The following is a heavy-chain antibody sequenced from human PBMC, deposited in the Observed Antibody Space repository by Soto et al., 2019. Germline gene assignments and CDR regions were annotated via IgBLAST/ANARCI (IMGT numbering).Heavy chain of an antibody. D-gene: IGHD3-22*01. Sequence: SVKVSCKASGGTFSSYAISWVRQAPGQGLEWMGGIIPIFGTANYAQKFQGRVTITADESTSTAYMELSSLRSEDTAVYYCVRAPYYYDSSGYYYGWFDPWGQGTLVTVSS. CDR3: VRAPYYYDSSGYYYGWFDP. V-gene: IGHV1-69*13. CDR1: GGTFSSYA. CDR2: IIPIFGTA. J-gene: IGHJ5*02.